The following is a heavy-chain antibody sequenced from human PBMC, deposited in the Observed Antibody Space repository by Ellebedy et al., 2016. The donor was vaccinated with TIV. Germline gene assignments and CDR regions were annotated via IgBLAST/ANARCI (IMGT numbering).Heavy chain of an antibody. Sequence: GESLKISCATSGFTFSDYAMNWVRQAPGKGLEWSSYIRSSSDTVQYAESVQGRFTISRDNVQNSLYLQMNSLRDEDTAVYYCSRDPSGITNRYHSFQHWGQGTLVVVSS. V-gene: IGHV3-48*02. CDR2: IRSSSDTV. CDR3: SRDPSGITNRYHSFQH. D-gene: IGHD3-10*01. CDR1: GFTFSDYA. J-gene: IGHJ1*01.